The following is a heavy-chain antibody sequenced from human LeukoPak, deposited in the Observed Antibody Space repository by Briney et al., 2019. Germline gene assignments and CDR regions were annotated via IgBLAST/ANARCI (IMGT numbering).Heavy chain of an antibody. CDR3: AREISGTYYNPLGYMDV. J-gene: IGHJ6*03. D-gene: IGHD3-10*01. V-gene: IGHV4-4*07. CDR1: GGSISIYY. CDR2: IFTSGIA. Sequence: SETLSLTCTVSGGSISIYYWNWIRQPAGKGLEWIGRIFTSGIANYNPSLKRRVTISVDTSKNQFSLNLSSVTAADTAVYYCAREISGTYYNPLGYMDVWGKGTTVTVSS.